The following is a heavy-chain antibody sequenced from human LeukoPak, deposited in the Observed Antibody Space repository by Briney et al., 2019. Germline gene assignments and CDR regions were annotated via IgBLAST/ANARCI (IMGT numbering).Heavy chain of an antibody. D-gene: IGHD6-19*01. CDR1: GFTFSNYA. Sequence: GGSLRLSCAVSGFTFSNYAMNWVRQAPGKGLEWVSSISCNGGNTYYAACVTGRFTISTVHTKNTLNLEVNNLRAEDTAVYYCATRIAVAGTVYWGQGTLVTVPS. CDR3: ATRIAVAGTVY. J-gene: IGHJ4*02. V-gene: IGHV3-23*01. CDR2: ISCNGGNT.